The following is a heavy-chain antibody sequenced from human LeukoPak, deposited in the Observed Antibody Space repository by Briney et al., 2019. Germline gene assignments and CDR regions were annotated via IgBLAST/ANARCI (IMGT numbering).Heavy chain of an antibody. CDR3: ASAGSSWTNWFDP. CDR1: GGTFSSYA. J-gene: IGHJ5*02. V-gene: IGHV1-69*05. Sequence: ASVKVSCKASGGTFSSYAISWVRQAPGQGLEWMGGIIPIFGTANYAQKFQGRVTITTDESTSTAYMELSSLRSEDTAVYYRASAGSSWTNWFDPWGQGTLVTVSS. CDR2: IIPIFGTA. D-gene: IGHD6-13*01.